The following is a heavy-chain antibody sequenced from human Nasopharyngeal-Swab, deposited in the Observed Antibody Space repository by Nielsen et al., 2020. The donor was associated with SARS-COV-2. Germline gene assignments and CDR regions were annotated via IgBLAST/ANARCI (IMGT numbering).Heavy chain of an antibody. V-gene: IGHV1-46*01. CDR3: AREGEYGAYDAPDY. D-gene: IGHD5-12*01. CDR2: INPGGGSA. Sequence: WVRQAPGQGLEWMGIINPGGGSARYSQNFQGRVTMTRDTSTSTVYMELSSLRSEDTAIYYCAREGEYGAYDAPDYWGQGTLVTVSS. J-gene: IGHJ4*02.